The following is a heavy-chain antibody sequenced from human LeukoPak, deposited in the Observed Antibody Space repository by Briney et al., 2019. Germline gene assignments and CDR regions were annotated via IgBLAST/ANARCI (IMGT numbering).Heavy chain of an antibody. V-gene: IGHV3-74*01. CDR3: AKEAHTMARGAFDI. CDR2: INNDGST. D-gene: IGHD3-10*01. CDR1: GFTFGKYW. J-gene: IGHJ3*02. Sequence: QPGGSLRLSCVASGFTFGKYWMHWVRQAPGKELVCISRINNDGSTVYADSVAGRFTISRDNARDTLYLQMNSLRAEDTALYYCAKEAHTMARGAFDIWGQGTMVTVSS.